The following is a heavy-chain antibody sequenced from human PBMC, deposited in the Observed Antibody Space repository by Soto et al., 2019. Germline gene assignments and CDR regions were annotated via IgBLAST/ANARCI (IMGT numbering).Heavy chain of an antibody. CDR1: GFTFSSYA. D-gene: IGHD6-6*01. CDR3: ARDWGYSSSSSVYYYGMDV. Sequence: SCKASGFTFSSYAMHWVRQAPGKGLEWVAVISYDGSNKYYADSVKGRFTISRDNSKNTLYLQMNSLRAEDTAVYYCARDWGYSSSSSVYYYGMDVWGQGTTVTVSS. CDR2: ISYDGSNK. V-gene: IGHV3-30-3*01. J-gene: IGHJ6*02.